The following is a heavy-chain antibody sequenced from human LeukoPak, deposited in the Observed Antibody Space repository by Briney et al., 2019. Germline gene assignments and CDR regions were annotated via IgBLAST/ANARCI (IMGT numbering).Heavy chain of an antibody. V-gene: IGHV3-73*01. J-gene: IGHJ4*02. CDR1: GFTFSVST. D-gene: IGHD4-17*01. CDR3: TANGDSDY. Sequence: GGSRRLSCAPSGFTFSVSTMHGVRHASGKGLEGVGRIKSKANNYATAYAASIKGRFILSRDDSKNTADLQMNSLKTEDTALYYCTANGDSDYWGQGTLVTVSS. CDR2: IKSKANNYAT.